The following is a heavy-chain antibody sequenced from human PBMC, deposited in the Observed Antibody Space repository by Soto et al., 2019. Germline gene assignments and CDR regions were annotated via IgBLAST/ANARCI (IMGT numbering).Heavy chain of an antibody. CDR2: LYSGGGT. V-gene: IGHV3-53*01. Sequence: PGGSLRLSCAASGFTVSGNFMSWVRQPPGKGLEWVSVLYSGGGTYYADSVKGRFTISRDNSKNTLYLHMHSLRVEDSAVYYCARVNPPYPWGQGTLVTVSS. CDR1: GFTVSGNF. CDR3: ARVNPPYP. J-gene: IGHJ4*02.